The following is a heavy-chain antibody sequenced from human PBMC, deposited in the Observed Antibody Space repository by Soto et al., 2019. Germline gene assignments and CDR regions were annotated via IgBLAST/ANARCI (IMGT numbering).Heavy chain of an antibody. D-gene: IGHD3-10*01. J-gene: IGHJ3*02. CDR1: GYTFTGYY. Sequence: ASVKVSCKASGYTFTGYYMHWVRQAPGQGLEWMGWINPNSGGTNYAQKFQGWVTMTRDTSISTAYMELSRLRSDDTAVYYCSSSYGSGGYYNGDAFDIWAQGTMVTVSS. CDR3: SSSYGSGGYYNGDAFDI. CDR2: INPNSGGT. V-gene: IGHV1-2*04.